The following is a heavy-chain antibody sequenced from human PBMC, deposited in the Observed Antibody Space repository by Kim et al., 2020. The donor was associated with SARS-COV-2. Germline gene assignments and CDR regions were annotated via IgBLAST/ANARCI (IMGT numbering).Heavy chain of an antibody. CDR1: GFTFSSYS. D-gene: IGHD3-22*01. V-gene: IGHV3-48*02. Sequence: GGSLRLSCAASGFTFSSYSMNWVRQAPGKGLEWVSYISSSSSTIYYADSVKGRFTISRDNAKNSLYLQMNSLRDEDTAVYYCARDKLPTTYYYDSSGAFDIWGQGTMVTVSS. J-gene: IGHJ3*02. CDR3: ARDKLPTTYYYDSSGAFDI. CDR2: ISSSSSTI.